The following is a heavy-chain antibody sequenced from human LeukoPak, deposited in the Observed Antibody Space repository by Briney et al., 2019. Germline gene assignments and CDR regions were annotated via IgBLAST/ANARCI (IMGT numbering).Heavy chain of an antibody. CDR3: AKGQDYSNYGSLDAFDI. J-gene: IGHJ3*02. CDR2: ISSSSSYI. CDR1: GFTFSSYS. V-gene: IGHV3-21*01. Sequence: PGGSLGLSCAASGFTFSSYSMNWVRQAPGKGLEWVSSISSSSSYIYYADSVKGRFTISRDNAKNSLYLQMNSLRAEDTAVYYCAKGQDYSNYGSLDAFDIWGQGTMVTVSS. D-gene: IGHD4-11*01.